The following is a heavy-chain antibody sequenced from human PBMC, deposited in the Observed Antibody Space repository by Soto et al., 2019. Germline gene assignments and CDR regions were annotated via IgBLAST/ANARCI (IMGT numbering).Heavy chain of an antibody. Sequence: GSGYSFTSYWIGWVRQMPGKGLEWMGIIYPGDSDARYRPSFQGQVTISVDKSISTAYLQWSSLEASDTAMYYCSRRGYCSGGSCFSAAFDIWGQGTMVTVSS. J-gene: IGHJ3*02. CDR3: SRRGYCSGGSCFSAAFDI. D-gene: IGHD2-15*01. CDR1: GYSFTSYW. CDR2: IYPGDSDA. V-gene: IGHV5-51*01.